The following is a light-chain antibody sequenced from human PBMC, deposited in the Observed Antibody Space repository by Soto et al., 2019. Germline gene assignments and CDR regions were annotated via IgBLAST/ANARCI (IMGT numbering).Light chain of an antibody. V-gene: IGKV3-15*01. CDR1: QSVSSN. Sequence: EIVMTQSPATLSVSPGERPTLSCRASQSVSSNLAWYQQKPGQXPRXXIYGASTRATGIPARFSGSGSGTEFTITISSLQSEDFEVYYCQQYNNWPGTFGQGTKVDIK. CDR2: GAS. CDR3: QQYNNWPGT. J-gene: IGKJ1*01.